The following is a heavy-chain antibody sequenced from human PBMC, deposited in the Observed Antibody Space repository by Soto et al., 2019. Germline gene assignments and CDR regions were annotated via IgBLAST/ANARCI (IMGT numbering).Heavy chain of an antibody. J-gene: IGHJ4*02. Sequence: SETLSLTCTVSGGSISSYYWSWIRQPPGKGLEWIGYIYYSGSTNYNPSLKSRVTISVDTSKNQFSLKLSSVTAADTAVYYCARLEYSGYDDYPNFDYWGQGTLVTVSS. CDR1: GGSISSYY. D-gene: IGHD5-12*01. CDR3: ARLEYSGYDDYPNFDY. V-gene: IGHV4-59*08. CDR2: IYYSGST.